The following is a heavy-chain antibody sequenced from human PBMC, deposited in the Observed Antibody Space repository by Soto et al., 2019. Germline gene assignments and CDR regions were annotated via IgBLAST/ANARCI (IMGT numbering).Heavy chain of an antibody. CDR2: IYYSGST. V-gene: IGHV4-61*01. J-gene: IGHJ3*02. CDR1: GGSVSSGSYY. D-gene: IGHD3-10*01. Sequence: SETLSLTCTVSGGSVSSGSYYWSWIRQPPGKGLEWIGYIYYSGSTNYNPSLKSRVTISVDTSKSQFSLKLSSVTAADTAVYYCARPGGLLWFGEFDDAFDIWGQGTMVTVSS. CDR3: ARPGGLLWFGEFDDAFDI.